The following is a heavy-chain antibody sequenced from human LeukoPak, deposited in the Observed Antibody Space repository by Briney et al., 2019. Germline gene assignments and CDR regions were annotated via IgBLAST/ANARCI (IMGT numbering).Heavy chain of an antibody. Sequence: PSETLSLTCTVSGGSISSSSYYWGWIRQPPGKGLEWIGSIYYSGSTYYNPSLKSRVTISVDTSKNQFSLKLSSVTDAVTAVYYGARDPVEEAVQAFDIWGQGTIVTVSS. CDR2: IYYSGST. J-gene: IGHJ3*02. D-gene: IGHD4-17*01. V-gene: IGHV4-39*07. CDR1: GGSISSSSYY. CDR3: ARDPVEEAVQAFDI.